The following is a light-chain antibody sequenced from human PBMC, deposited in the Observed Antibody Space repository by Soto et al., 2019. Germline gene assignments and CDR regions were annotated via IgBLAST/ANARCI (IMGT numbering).Light chain of an antibody. CDR1: SSDVGGYNF. V-gene: IGLV2-14*01. Sequence: QSALTQPASVSGSPGQSITISCTGTSSDVGGYNFVCWFQQHPGKAPKLMIYNVSNRPSGVSNRFSGSKSGNTASLTISGLQADDEAYYYCSSYTSSSTLIFGGGTKLTVL. CDR3: SSYTSSSTLI. CDR2: NVS. J-gene: IGLJ2*01.